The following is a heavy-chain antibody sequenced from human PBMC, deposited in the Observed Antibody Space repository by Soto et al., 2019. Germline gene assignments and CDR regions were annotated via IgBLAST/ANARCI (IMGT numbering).Heavy chain of an antibody. V-gene: IGHV1-3*01. D-gene: IGHD2-2*01. J-gene: IGHJ4*02. CDR1: GYTFTSYA. CDR2: INAGNGNT. CDR3: ASRKGYCSSTSCPYATMPFDY. Sequence: GASVKVSCKASGYTFTSYAMHWVRQAPGQRLEWMGWINAGNGNTKYSQKFQGRVTITRDTSASTAYMELSSLRSEDTAVYYCASRKGYCSSTSCPYATMPFDYWGQGTLVTVSS.